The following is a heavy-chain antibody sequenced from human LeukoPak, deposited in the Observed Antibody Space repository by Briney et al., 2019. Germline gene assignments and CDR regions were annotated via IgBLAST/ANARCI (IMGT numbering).Heavy chain of an antibody. CDR3: ARVQGHPPNGLDI. V-gene: IGHV3-74*01. CDR2: INSDGSST. Sequence: GGSLRLSCAASGFTLSSYWMRWVRQAPGKGLVWVSRINSDGSSTSYADSVKGRFAISRDNAKNTVYLQMNSLRADDTAVYYCARVQGHPPNGLDIWGQGTMVTVSS. CDR1: GFTLSSYW. J-gene: IGHJ3*02. D-gene: IGHD2-8*01.